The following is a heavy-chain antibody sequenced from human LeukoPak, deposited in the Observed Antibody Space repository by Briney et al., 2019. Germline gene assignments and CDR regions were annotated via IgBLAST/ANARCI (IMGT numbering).Heavy chain of an antibody. CDR1: GFTFSNAW. D-gene: IGHD1-26*01. Sequence: GGSLRLSCAASGFTFSNAWMSWVRLAPGKGLEWVGRIKSRTDGGTTDYAAPVKGRFTISRDDSKNTLYLQLNSLKTEDTAVYYCTTILGATLLDYWGQGTLVTVSS. J-gene: IGHJ4*02. V-gene: IGHV3-15*01. CDR3: TTILGATLLDY. CDR2: IKSRTDGGTT.